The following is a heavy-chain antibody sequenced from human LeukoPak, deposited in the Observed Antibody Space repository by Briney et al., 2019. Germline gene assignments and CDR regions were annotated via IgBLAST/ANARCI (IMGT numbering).Heavy chain of an antibody. CDR2: ISGDGGST. CDR3: AKDMSQYCSGGSCYSIDY. J-gene: IGHJ4*02. D-gene: IGHD2-15*01. V-gene: IGHV3-43*02. CDR1: GFTFDDYA. Sequence: GRSLRLSCAASGFTFDDYAMHWVRQAPGKGLEWVSLISGDGGSTYYADSVKGRFTISRDNSKNSLYLQMNSLRTEDTALYYCAKDMSQYCSGGSCYSIDYWGQGTLVTVSS.